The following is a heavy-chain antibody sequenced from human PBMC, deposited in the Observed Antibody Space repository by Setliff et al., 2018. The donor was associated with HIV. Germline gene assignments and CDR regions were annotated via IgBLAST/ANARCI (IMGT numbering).Heavy chain of an antibody. J-gene: IGHJ3*01. CDR3: AKDPTYYYESSGPYDAFDV. CDR1: GFTFSSYE. D-gene: IGHD3-22*01. Sequence: PGGSLRLSCAASGFTFSSYEMNWVRQAPGKGLEWVSYISSSGSTIYYADSVKGRFTISRDNAKNSLYLQMNSLRAEDTAVYYCAKDPTYYYESSGPYDAFDVWGQGTMVTVSS. V-gene: IGHV3-48*03. CDR2: ISSSGSTI.